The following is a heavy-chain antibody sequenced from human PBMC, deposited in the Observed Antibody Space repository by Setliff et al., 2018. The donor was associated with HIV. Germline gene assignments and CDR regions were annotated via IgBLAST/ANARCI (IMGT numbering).Heavy chain of an antibody. J-gene: IGHJ4*02. D-gene: IGHD3-22*01. CDR1: GGTFSSYA. V-gene: IGHV1-69*13. Sequence: ASVKVSCKASGGTFSSYAISWVRQAPGQGLDWMGGIIPVFGTTNYAQKFQGRVTITADESTSTAYMELSSLRSEDTAVYYCARGGVYYYESSGWSMDYWGQGTLVTVSS. CDR2: IIPVFGTT. CDR3: ARGGVYYYESSGWSMDY.